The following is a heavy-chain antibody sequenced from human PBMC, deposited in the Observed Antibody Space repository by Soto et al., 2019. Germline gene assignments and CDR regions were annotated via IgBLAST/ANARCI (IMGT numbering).Heavy chain of an antibody. Sequence: QVQLQESGPGLVKPSETLSPTCTVSGGSISSYYWSWIRQPPGKGLEWIGYIYYSGSTNYNPSLKSRVTISVDTSKNQFSLKLSSVTAADTAVYYCSSSSIAARKRFDYWGQGTLVTVSS. V-gene: IGHV4-59*01. D-gene: IGHD6-6*01. CDR2: IYYSGST. CDR1: GGSISSYY. CDR3: SSSSIAARKRFDY. J-gene: IGHJ4*02.